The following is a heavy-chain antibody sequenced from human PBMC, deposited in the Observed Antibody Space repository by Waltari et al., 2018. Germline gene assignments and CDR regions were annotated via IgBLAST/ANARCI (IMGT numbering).Heavy chain of an antibody. Sequence: QLQLQESGPGLVKPSETLSLTCSVSGGSIRRSSYCWGCIRQPPVKGLEWIGSVYYSGSTYYNPSLRSRVTISGDTSKNQFSLKLRSMTAADTAVYYCARLNGAEAVDYWGQGTLVTVSS. V-gene: IGHV4-39*07. CDR2: VYYSGST. D-gene: IGHD1-1*01. CDR1: GGSIRRSSYC. CDR3: ARLNGAEAVDY. J-gene: IGHJ4*02.